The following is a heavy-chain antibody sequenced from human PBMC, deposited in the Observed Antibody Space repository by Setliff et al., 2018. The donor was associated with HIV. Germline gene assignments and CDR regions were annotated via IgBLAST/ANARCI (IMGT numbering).Heavy chain of an antibody. D-gene: IGHD1-7*01. CDR1: AYTFTDYA. CDR2: IKAGNGDT. CDR3: ARAGIWNYYFDY. Sequence: GASVKVSCKASAYTFTDYAVHWVRQAPGQRLEWMGWIKAGNGDTKYSQKFQGRVTITRDTSASTAYMELSSLRSEDMAVYYCARAGIWNYYFDYWGQGTLVTVSS. V-gene: IGHV1-3*01. J-gene: IGHJ4*02.